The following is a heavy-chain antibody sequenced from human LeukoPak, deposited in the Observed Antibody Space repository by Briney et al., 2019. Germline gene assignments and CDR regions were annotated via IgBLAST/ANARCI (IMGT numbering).Heavy chain of an antibody. V-gene: IGHV3-74*01. CDR1: GFTFSSYW. Sequence: LGGSLRLSCAASGFTFSSYWMHWVRQAPGKELVWVSRINSDGSSTSYADSVKGRFTISRDNSKNTLYLQMNSLRAEDTAVYYCARDPIYSGSGSHWGQGTLVTVSS. J-gene: IGHJ4*02. D-gene: IGHD6-19*01. CDR3: ARDPIYSGSGSH. CDR2: INSDGSST.